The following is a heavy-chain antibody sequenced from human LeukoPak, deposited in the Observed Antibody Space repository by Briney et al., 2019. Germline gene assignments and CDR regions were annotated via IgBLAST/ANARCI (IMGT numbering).Heavy chain of an antibody. Sequence: SETLSLTCTVSGGSIINRSYYWDWIRQPPGKGLEWIGSIYYSGTTYYNPSLKSRVTISVDASKNQFSLKLSSVTAADAAVYYCVARNGDYSYMDVWGKGTTVTVSS. CDR1: GGSIINRSYY. CDR2: IYYSGTT. J-gene: IGHJ6*03. CDR3: VARNGDYSYMDV. V-gene: IGHV4-39*01. D-gene: IGHD1-1*01.